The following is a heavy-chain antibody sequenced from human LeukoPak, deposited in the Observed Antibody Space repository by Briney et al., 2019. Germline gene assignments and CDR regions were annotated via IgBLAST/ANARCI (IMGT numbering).Heavy chain of an antibody. V-gene: IGHV3-23*01. D-gene: IGHD3-22*01. CDR2: ISGSSGDT. Sequence: GGSLRLSCAASGFAFSNYAMTWVRQAPGKGLEWVSAISGSSGDTFYVDSVKGRFTISRDNSKNTLCLQMNSLRAEDTAVYFCAKLPWVHYYDGSGYHRAFDSWGQGTLVTVSS. CDR1: GFAFSNYA. CDR3: AKLPWVHYYDGSGYHRAFDS. J-gene: IGHJ4*02.